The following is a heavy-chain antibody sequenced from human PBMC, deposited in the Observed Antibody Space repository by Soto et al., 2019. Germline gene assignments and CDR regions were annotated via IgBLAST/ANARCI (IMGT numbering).Heavy chain of an antibody. Sequence: PGGSLRLSCAASGFTVSSHYMSWVSQTQGKGLEWVSILYASDSTFYADSVEGRFTISRDNSKNTVYLQLNSLRAEDTAVYYCAVYYYDSSGYYPTPGYWGQGTLDTVSS. CDR3: AVYYYDSSGYYPTPGY. D-gene: IGHD3-22*01. CDR1: GFTVSSHY. V-gene: IGHV3-53*05. J-gene: IGHJ4*02. CDR2: LYASDST.